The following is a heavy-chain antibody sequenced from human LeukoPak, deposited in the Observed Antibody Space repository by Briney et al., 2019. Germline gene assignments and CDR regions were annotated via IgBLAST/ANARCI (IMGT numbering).Heavy chain of an antibody. Sequence: GGSLRLSCAASGLTVSGNYMIWVRQAPGTGLEWVSVIYTSGSTYYADSVKDRFTISRDNSKNTLYVQMNRLRAEDTAVYYCARAVRLGRALTNWGQGTLVTVSS. J-gene: IGHJ4*02. CDR1: GLTVSGNY. V-gene: IGHV3-66*02. D-gene: IGHD3-16*01. CDR3: ARAVRLGRALTN. CDR2: IYTSGST.